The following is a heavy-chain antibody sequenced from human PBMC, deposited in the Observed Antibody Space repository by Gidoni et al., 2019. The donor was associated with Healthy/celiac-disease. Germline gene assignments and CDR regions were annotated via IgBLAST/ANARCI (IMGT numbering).Heavy chain of an antibody. D-gene: IGHD2-15*01. CDR1: GGSFSGYY. V-gene: IGHV4-34*01. J-gene: IGHJ4*02. CDR3: ARLGHGGNRGSAYYFDY. Sequence: QVQLQQWGAGLLKPSETLSLPCAVYGGSFSGYYWSWIRQPPGKGLEWIGEINHSGSTNYNPSLKSRVTISVDTSKNQFSLKLSSVTAADTAVYYCARLGHGGNRGSAYYFDYWGQGTLVTVSS. CDR2: INHSGST.